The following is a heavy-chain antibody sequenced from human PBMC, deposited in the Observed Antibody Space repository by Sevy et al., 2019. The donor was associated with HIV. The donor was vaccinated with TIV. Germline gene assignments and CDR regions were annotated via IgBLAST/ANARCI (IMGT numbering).Heavy chain of an antibody. V-gene: IGHV3-53*01. J-gene: IGHJ6*02. D-gene: IGHD2-15*01. CDR2: VYSGGAT. CDR3: ARVGYCRGGTCFSGFYYAMDV. Sequence: GGSLRLSCAVSGFTLTNEFFSWVRQAPGKGLEWVAVVYSGGATYYADSVKGRFTISRAKSKNTLYLQMKSLRAGDTAFYYCARVGYCRGGTCFSGFYYAMDVWGQGTTVTVSS. CDR1: GFTLTNEF.